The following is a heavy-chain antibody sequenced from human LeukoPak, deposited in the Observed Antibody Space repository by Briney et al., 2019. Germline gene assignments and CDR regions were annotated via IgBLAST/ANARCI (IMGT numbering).Heavy chain of an antibody. CDR1: GYTFTGYY. Sequence: ASVKVSCKASGYTFTGYYMHWVRQAPGQGLEWMGWINPNSGGTNYAEKFQGRVTMTRDVAISGAYMELSSLRSEATAVYYCAADRFDFWNGYYKGFDPWGQGTLVTVSS. CDR2: INPNSGGT. V-gene: IGHV1-2*02. J-gene: IGHJ5*02. D-gene: IGHD3/OR15-3a*01. CDR3: AADRFDFWNGYYKGFDP.